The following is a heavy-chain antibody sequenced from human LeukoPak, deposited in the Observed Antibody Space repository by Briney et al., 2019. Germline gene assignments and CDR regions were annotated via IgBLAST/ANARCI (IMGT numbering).Heavy chain of an antibody. Sequence: GGSLRLSCAASGFTFSSYGMNWVRQAPGKGLEWVSFIASDSTTFYADGVKGRFILSRDNARNSVHLQMNNLRAEDTAVYYCATSLSGWGSYYEMDVWGKGTTVTISS. CDR3: ATSLSGWGSYYEMDV. V-gene: IGHV3-48*03. J-gene: IGHJ6*04. CDR1: GFTFSSYG. CDR2: IASDSTT. D-gene: IGHD3-10*01.